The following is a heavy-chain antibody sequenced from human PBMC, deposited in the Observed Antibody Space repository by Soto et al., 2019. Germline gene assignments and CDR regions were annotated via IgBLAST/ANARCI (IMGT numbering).Heavy chain of an antibody. D-gene: IGHD1-26*01. CDR1: GFTFSSYA. V-gene: IGHV3-23*01. Sequence: EVQLLESGGGLVQPGGSLRLSCAASGFTFSSYAMSWVRQAPGRGLEWVSALSGIGGSTYYADSVKGRFTISRDNSKNTLSVQMNSLRAEDTAVYYCAKEGELSPGFDYWGQGTLVTVSS. CDR3: AKEGELSPGFDY. CDR2: LSGIGGST. J-gene: IGHJ4*02.